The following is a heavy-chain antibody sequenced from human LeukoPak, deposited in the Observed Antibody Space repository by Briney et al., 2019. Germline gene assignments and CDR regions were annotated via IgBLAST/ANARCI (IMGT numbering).Heavy chain of an antibody. CDR2: ISYDGSNT. D-gene: IGHD3-22*01. V-gene: IGHV3-30-3*01. J-gene: IGHJ4*02. CDR1: GFTFSTYA. CDR3: AREEYISASSYYFDY. Sequence: GGSLRLSCAGSGFTFSTYAIHWVRQAPGKGLEWVADISYDGSNTFYADSVKGRFTISRDNSKNTLYLQMNSLRPEDTAFYYCAREEYISASSYYFDYWGQGTLVTVSS.